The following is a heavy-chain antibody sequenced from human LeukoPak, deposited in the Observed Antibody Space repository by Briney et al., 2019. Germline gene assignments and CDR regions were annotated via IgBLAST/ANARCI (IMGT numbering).Heavy chain of an antibody. CDR1: GGSISSYY. D-gene: IGHD6-13*01. V-gene: IGHV4-59*08. CDR3: ARQPRAGPLSSSWYRYFDY. Sequence: SETLSLTCTVSGGSISSYYWSWIRQPPGKGLEWIGYIYYSGSTNYNPSLKSRVTISVDTSKNQFSLKLSSVTAADTAVYYRARQPRAGPLSSSWYRYFDYWGQGTLVTVSS. J-gene: IGHJ4*02. CDR2: IYYSGST.